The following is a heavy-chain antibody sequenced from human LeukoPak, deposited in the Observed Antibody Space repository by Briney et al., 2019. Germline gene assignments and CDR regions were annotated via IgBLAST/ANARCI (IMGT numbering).Heavy chain of an antibody. V-gene: IGHV4-34*01. J-gene: IGHJ5*02. D-gene: IGHD1-26*01. CDR3: ARGRRGATRQGTQAASRYNWFDP. CDR1: GGSFSGYY. Sequence: SETLSLTCAVYGGSFSGYYWSWIRQPPGKGPEWIGEINHSGSTNYNPSLKSRVTISVDTSKNQFSLKLSSVTAADTAVYYCARGRRGATRQGTQAASRYNWFDPWGQGTLVTVSS. CDR2: INHSGST.